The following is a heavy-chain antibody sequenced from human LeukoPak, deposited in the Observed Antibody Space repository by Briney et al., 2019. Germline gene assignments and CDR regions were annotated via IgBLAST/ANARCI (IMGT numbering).Heavy chain of an antibody. CDR1: GGTFSSYA. CDR3: ARGYYGSGSYYNVGWFDP. Sequence: SVKVSCKASGGTFSSYAISWVRQAPGQGLEWMGGIIPIFGTANYAQKFQGRVTITADKSTSTAYMELSRLRSDDTAVYYCARGYYGSGSYYNVGWFDPWGQGTLVTVSS. D-gene: IGHD3-10*01. V-gene: IGHV1-69*06. CDR2: IIPIFGTA. J-gene: IGHJ5*02.